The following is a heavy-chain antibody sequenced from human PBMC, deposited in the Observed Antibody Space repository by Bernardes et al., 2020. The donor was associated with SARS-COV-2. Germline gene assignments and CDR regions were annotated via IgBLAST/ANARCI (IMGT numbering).Heavy chain of an antibody. V-gene: IGHV1-24*01. J-gene: IGHJ5*02. Sequence: ASVKVSCKVSGYTLTELSMHWVRQAPGKGLEWMGGFDPDDGETIYAQKFQGRVTMTEDTSTDTAYMELSSLRSEDTAVYYCATAQPTYYYGSGSRSWFDPWGQGTLVTVSS. CDR3: ATAQPTYYYGSGSRSWFDP. D-gene: IGHD3-10*01. CDR1: GYTLTELS. CDR2: FDPDDGET.